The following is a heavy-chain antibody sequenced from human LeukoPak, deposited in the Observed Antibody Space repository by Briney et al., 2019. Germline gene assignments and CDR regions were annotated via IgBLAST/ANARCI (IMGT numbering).Heavy chain of an antibody. CDR2: IYSGGST. CDR3: AKYGLPPYYYYMDV. D-gene: IGHD4-17*01. Sequence: GGSLRLSWAASGFTVSSNYMSWVRQAPGEGLEWGSVIYSGGSTYYADSGKGRFTISRDNSKNTLYLQMNSLRAEDTAVYYCAKYGLPPYYYYMDVWGKGTTVTVSS. J-gene: IGHJ6*03. V-gene: IGHV3-53*01. CDR1: GFTVSSNY.